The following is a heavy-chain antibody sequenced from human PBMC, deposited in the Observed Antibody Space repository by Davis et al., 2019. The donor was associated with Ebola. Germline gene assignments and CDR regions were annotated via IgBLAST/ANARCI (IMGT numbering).Heavy chain of an antibody. D-gene: IGHD3-22*01. V-gene: IGHV3-20*04. CDR2: INWNGGST. CDR1: GFTFDTYG. J-gene: IGHJ4*02. Sequence: GGSLRLSCAASGFTFDTYGVSWVRQAPGKGLEWVSGINWNGGSTYYADSVQGRFTISRDNAKNSLYLQMNSLRAEDTAFYYCARHHYDSSGYYYFHFWGQGTLVTVSS. CDR3: ARHHYDSSGYYYFHF.